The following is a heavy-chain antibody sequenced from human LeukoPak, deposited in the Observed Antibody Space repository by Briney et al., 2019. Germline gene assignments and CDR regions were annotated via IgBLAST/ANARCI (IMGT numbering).Heavy chain of an antibody. CDR2: IKQDGSEK. V-gene: IGHV3-7*01. J-gene: IGHJ4*02. CDR3: AKEEGGGSCHDY. CDR1: GFIFTNYW. Sequence: GGSLRLSCVGSGFIFTNYWMTWVRQAPGKGLEWVAKIKQDGSEKYYLDSVKGRFTISRGNAKNTLYLQMNSLRADDTAVYYCAKEEGGGSCHDYWGQGTLVTVSS. D-gene: IGHD2-15*01.